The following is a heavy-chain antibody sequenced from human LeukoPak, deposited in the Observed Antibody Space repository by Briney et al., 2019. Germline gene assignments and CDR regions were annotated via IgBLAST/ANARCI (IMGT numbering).Heavy chain of an antibody. CDR3: ARGYSGYDLLGY. J-gene: IGHJ4*02. V-gene: IGHV4-59*01. D-gene: IGHD5-12*01. Sequence: SETLSLTCTVSGGSISSYHWSWIRQPPGKGLEWIGYIYYSGSTNYNPSLKSRVTISVDTSKNQFSLKLSSVTAADTAVYYCARGYSGYDLLGYWGQGTLVTVSS. CDR1: GGSISSYH. CDR2: IYYSGST.